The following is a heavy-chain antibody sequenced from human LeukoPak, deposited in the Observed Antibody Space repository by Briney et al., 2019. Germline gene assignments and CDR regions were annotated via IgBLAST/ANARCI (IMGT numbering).Heavy chain of an antibody. Sequence: PGGSLRLSCAASGFTFDDYAMHWVRQAPGKGLEWVSGISWNSGNIGYADSVKGRFTISRDNAKNSLYLQMNSLRAEDTAVYYCASKSGSGWPYYYYGMDVWGQGTTVTASS. J-gene: IGHJ6*02. D-gene: IGHD6-19*01. CDR2: ISWNSGNI. CDR1: GFTFDDYA. V-gene: IGHV3-9*01. CDR3: ASKSGSGWPYYYYGMDV.